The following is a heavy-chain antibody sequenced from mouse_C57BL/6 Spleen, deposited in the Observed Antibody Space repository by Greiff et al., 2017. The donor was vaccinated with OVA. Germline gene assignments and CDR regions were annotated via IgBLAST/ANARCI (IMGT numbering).Heavy chain of an antibody. Sequence: QVQLKQPGAELVRPGSSVKLSCKASGYTFTSYWMHWVKQRPIQGLEWIGNIDPSDSETHYNQKFKDKATLTVDKSSSTAYMQLSSLTSEDSAVYYCARSDYDYDGDAMDYWGQGTSVTVSS. CDR1: GYTFTSYW. D-gene: IGHD2-4*01. CDR2: IDPSDSET. CDR3: ARSDYDYDGDAMDY. V-gene: IGHV1-52*01. J-gene: IGHJ4*01.